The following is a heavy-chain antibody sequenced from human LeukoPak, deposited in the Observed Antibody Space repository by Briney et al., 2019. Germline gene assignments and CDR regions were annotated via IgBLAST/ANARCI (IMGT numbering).Heavy chain of an antibody. CDR1: GYTFTNYY. Sequence: GASVKVSCKASGYTFTNYYMHWVRQAPGQGLEWMGWMNPNSGNTGYAQKFQGRVTMTRNISISTAYMELSSLRSEDTAVYYCARMYYYDSSGYNNWFDPWGQGTLVTVSS. V-gene: IGHV1-8*02. J-gene: IGHJ5*02. CDR2: MNPNSGNT. D-gene: IGHD3-22*01. CDR3: ARMYYYDSSGYNNWFDP.